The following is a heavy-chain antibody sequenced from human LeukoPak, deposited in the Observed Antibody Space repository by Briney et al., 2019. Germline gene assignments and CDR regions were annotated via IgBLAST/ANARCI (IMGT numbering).Heavy chain of an antibody. CDR3: ARVVAGTTFDY. J-gene: IGHJ4*02. Sequence: SETLSVTCAVPGGSISSSTRRGRRQRVGEGLGWIGRIFTSGVTTYNTSLKSRVTMSVDTSKKKIYLKWRCVAGAATAVYYCARVVAGTTFDYWGQGTLVTVSS. V-gene: IGHV4-4*07. CDR1: GGSISSST. D-gene: IGHD6-19*01. CDR2: IFTSGVT.